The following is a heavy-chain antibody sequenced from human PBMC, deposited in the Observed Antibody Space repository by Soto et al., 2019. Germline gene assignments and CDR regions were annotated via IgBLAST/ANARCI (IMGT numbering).Heavy chain of an antibody. D-gene: IGHD4-17*01. CDR1: GGSVSSSSYY. V-gene: IGHV4-39*01. CDR3: ARLEGDYLGFDY. Sequence: QLQLQESGPGLVKPSETLSLTCTVSGGSVSSSSYYCGWIRQPPGKGLEWIGTISYSGSTYYNPSLKSRVTISVDTSKNQFSLRLTSVTAADTAVYYCARLEGDYLGFDYWGQGNLVTVSS. J-gene: IGHJ4*02. CDR2: ISYSGST.